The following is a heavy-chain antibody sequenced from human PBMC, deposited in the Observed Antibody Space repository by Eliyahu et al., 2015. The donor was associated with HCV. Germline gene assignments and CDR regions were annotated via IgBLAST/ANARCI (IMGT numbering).Heavy chain of an antibody. J-gene: IGHJ4*02. V-gene: IGHV3-53*01. CDR3: ASRTRGPYYFDY. CDR2: IYTGGGT. Sequence: EVQLVESGGGLIQPGGSLRLSCAASGFTVSRNYMSWVRQAPGKGLEWVSVIYTGGGTYYADSVKGRFTISRDNSKNTLYLQMNSLRAEDTAVYYCASRTRGPYYFDYWGQGTLVTVSS. CDR1: GFTVSRNY. D-gene: IGHD2-2*01.